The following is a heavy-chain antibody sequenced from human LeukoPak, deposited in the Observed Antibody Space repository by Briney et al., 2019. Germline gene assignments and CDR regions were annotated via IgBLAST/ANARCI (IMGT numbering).Heavy chain of an antibody. D-gene: IGHD2-21*02. CDR1: GFTFDDFG. Sequence: GGSLRLSCAASGFTFDDFGMGWVRQVPGKGLEWVSVIYSGGSTYYADSVKGRFTISRDNSKNTLYLQVNSLRAEDTAVYYCARLAYCGGDCPKYYFDYWGQGTLVTVSS. CDR3: ARLAYCGGDCPKYYFDY. V-gene: IGHV3-53*01. J-gene: IGHJ4*02. CDR2: IYSGGST.